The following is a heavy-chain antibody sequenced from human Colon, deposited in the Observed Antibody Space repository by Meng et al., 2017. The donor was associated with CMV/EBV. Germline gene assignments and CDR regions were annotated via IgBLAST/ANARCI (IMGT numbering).Heavy chain of an antibody. CDR3: ARTPTVTTRYFDS. J-gene: IGHJ4*02. CDR1: GGSITTNNW. CDR2: IYYSGGT. V-gene: IGHV4-4*02. Sequence: CAVSGGSITTNNWWSWVRQPPGKGLEWIGEIYYSGGTNYNPSLESRVTISVDKSRSQFSLKLSSVTAADTAVYYCARTPTVTTRYFDSWGQGTLVTVSS. D-gene: IGHD4-17*01.